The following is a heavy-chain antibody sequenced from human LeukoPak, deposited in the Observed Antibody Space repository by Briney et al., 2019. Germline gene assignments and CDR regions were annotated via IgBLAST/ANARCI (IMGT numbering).Heavy chain of an antibody. CDR3: ARAPDYYGDYSRGWFDP. CDR2: IKQDGSEK. Sequence: GGSLRLSCAASGFTFSSYWMSWVRQAPGKGLEWVANIKQDGSEKYYVDSVKGRFTISRDNAKNSLYLQKNSLRAEDTAVYYCARAPDYYGDYSRGWFDPWGQGTLVTVSS. V-gene: IGHV3-7*03. J-gene: IGHJ5*02. CDR1: GFTFSSYW. D-gene: IGHD4-17*01.